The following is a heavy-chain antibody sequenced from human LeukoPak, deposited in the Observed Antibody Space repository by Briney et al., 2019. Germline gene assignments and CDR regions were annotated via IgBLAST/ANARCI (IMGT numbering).Heavy chain of an antibody. CDR3: ARMGGYSGYATH. CDR2: IHYSGTT. J-gene: IGHJ4*02. D-gene: IGHD5-12*01. CDR1: GALISTYY. Sequence: SETLSLTCNVSGALISTYYWSWIRQPPGKGLEWIGYIHYSGTTNYNPSLKNRVTISLDTSKNQFSLNLSSVTAADTAVYYCARMGGYSGYATHWGQGTLVTVSS. V-gene: IGHV4-59*08.